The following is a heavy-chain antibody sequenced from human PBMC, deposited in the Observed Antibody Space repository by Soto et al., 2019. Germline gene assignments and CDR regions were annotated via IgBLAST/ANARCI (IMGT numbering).Heavy chain of an antibody. CDR3: ASRVDIVAHLDY. CDR1: SGSISSSNW. J-gene: IGHJ4*02. D-gene: IGHD5-12*01. V-gene: IGHV4-4*02. CDR2: IYHSGSA. Sequence: SETLSLTCAVSSGSISSSNWWSWVRQPPGKGLEWIGEIYHSGSANYNPSLKSRVTISVDKSKNQFSLKLSSVTAADTAVYYCASRVDIVAHLDYWGQGTLVTVSS.